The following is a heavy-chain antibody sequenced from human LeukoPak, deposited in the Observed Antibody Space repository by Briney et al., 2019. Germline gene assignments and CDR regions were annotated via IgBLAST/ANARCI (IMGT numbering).Heavy chain of an antibody. Sequence: GGSLRLSCAASGFTFSGYGMHWVRQAPGKGLEWVAVISYDGSNKYYADSVKGRFTISRDNSKNTLYLQMNSLRAEDTAVYYCVRERGVAKGDYWGQGTLVTVSS. CDR1: GFTFSGYG. J-gene: IGHJ4*02. CDR2: ISYDGSNK. V-gene: IGHV3-30*03. CDR3: VRERGVAKGDY. D-gene: IGHD3-10*01.